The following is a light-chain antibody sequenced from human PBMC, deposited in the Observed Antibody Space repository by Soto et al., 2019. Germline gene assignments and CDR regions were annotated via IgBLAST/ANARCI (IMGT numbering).Light chain of an antibody. J-gene: IGLJ3*02. CDR3: QTWDSGIPV. CDR1: SGHSNYA. CDR2: VNSDGTH. Sequence: QAVLTQSPSASASLGASVKLTCTLSSGHSNYAIAWHQQQPEKGPRYLMKVNSDGTHNKGDGIPDRFSGASSGDERYLSISSLQSEDEADYFCQTWDSGIPVFGRGTQLTVL. V-gene: IGLV4-69*01.